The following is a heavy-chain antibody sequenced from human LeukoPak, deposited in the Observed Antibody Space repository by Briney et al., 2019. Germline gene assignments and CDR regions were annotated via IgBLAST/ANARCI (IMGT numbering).Heavy chain of an antibody. CDR1: GYTFTSYY. V-gene: IGHV1-46*01. J-gene: IGHJ3*02. Sequence: GASVKVSCKASGYTFTSYYMHWVRQAPGQGLEWMGIINPSGGSTSYAQKFQDRVTMTRDTSTSTVYMELSSLRSEDTAVYYCARGLPYYYDSSGYPDAFDIWGQGTMVTVSS. CDR3: ARGLPYYYDSSGYPDAFDI. CDR2: INPSGGST. D-gene: IGHD3-22*01.